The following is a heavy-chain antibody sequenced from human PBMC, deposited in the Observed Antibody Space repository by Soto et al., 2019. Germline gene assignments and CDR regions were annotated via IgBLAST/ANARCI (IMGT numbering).Heavy chain of an antibody. CDR3: ARHDDSPSYYYGMDV. V-gene: IGHV1-69*12. D-gene: IGHD4-17*01. Sequence: QVQLVQSGAEVKKPGSSVKVSCKASGGTFSSYAISWVRQAPGQGLEWMGGIIPIFGTADYAQKFQGRVTVTADEATRAAVMDLSSLRSEDTAVYYCARHDDSPSYYYGMDVWGQGTTVTGSS. CDR2: IIPIFGTA. J-gene: IGHJ6*02. CDR1: GGTFSSYA.